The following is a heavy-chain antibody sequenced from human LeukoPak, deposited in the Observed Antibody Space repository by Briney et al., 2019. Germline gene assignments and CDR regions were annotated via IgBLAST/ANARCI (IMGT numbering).Heavy chain of an antibody. CDR3: ARGKTFGGVVDV. CDR1: GFTFSSYD. CDR2: IGTAGDT. D-gene: IGHD3-16*01. J-gene: IGHJ6*03. Sequence: GGSLRLSCAASGFTFSSYDMHWVRQATGKGLEWVSAIGTAGDTYYPGSVKGRFTISRENAKNSLYLQMNSLRAGDTVVYYCARGKTFGGVVDVWGKGTTVTVSS. V-gene: IGHV3-13*01.